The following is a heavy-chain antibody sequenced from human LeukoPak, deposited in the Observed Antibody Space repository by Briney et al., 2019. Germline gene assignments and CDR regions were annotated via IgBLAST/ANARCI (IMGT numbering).Heavy chain of an antibody. CDR2: ISGSGGST. V-gene: IGHV3-23*01. CDR3: AKSRPYDFWSGEDPITDY. D-gene: IGHD3-3*01. Sequence: GGSLRLSCAASGFTLSSYAMSWVRQAPGKGLEWVSAISGSGGSTYYADSVKGRFTISRDNSKNTLYLQMNSLRAEDTAVYYCAKSRPYDFWSGEDPITDYWGQGTLVTVSS. CDR1: GFTLSSYA. J-gene: IGHJ4*02.